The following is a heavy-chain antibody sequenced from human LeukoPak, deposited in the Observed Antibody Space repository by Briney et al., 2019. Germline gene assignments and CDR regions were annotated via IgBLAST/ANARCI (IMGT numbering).Heavy chain of an antibody. Sequence: SDTLSLTSSVSGGSISSGDYYWSWIRQPPGKGLECIGYIHYSGSTYYYPSLRSRVTISVDTSKNQFSLNLSSVTAADTAVYYCAREAIHKFDYWGQGSLVTVSS. CDR1: GGSISSGDYY. CDR2: IHYSGST. CDR3: AREAIHKFDY. J-gene: IGHJ4*02. V-gene: IGHV4-30-4*02.